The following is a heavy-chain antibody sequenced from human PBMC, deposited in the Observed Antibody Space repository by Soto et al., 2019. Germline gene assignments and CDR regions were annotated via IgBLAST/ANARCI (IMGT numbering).Heavy chain of an antibody. D-gene: IGHD6-13*01. CDR1: GFTFSHYA. CDR2: ISYDGNIQ. J-gene: IGHJ5*02. V-gene: IGHV3-30*04. CDR3: ASCPAAAATPLEFDP. Sequence: QVQLVESGGGVVQPWRSLRLSCAASGFTFSHYALHWVRQAPGKGLEWVAFISYDGNIQYYADSVKGRFTISRDNFNNTLYLQMNSLRPEDTAVYYCASCPAAAATPLEFDPRGQGALVTVSS.